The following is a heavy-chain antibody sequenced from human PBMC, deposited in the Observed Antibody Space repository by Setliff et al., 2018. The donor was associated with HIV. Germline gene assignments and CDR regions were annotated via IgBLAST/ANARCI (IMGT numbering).Heavy chain of an antibody. CDR3: ARGHLDYNYWEDIVGHWFDP. D-gene: IGHD2-15*01. CDR2: MNPKSGNT. V-gene: IGHV1-8*02. Sequence: ASVKVSCKASGYTFTSSDINWARQAPGQGLEWMGWMNPKSGNTGYAQKFQGRVTMTSNTFIGTAYMELSSLTSEDTAVYYCARGHLDYNYWEDIVGHWFDPWGQGTLVTVSS. CDR1: GYTFTSSD. J-gene: IGHJ5*02.